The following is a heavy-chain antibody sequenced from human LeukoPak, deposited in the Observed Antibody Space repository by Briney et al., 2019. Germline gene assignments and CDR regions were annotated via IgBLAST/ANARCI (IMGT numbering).Heavy chain of an antibody. D-gene: IGHD2-15*01. J-gene: IGHJ4*02. Sequence: GGSLRLSCAASGFTVSSNFMSWVRKAPGKGLEWVSVICSCGRTYYADSVKGRFTISRDNSKSTLCLQMNSLRAEDTAVYYCAKQLGYCSDGSCYFPYWGQGTLVTVSS. V-gene: IGHV3-53*01. CDR3: AKQLGYCSDGSCYFPY. CDR2: ICSCGRT. CDR1: GFTVSSNF.